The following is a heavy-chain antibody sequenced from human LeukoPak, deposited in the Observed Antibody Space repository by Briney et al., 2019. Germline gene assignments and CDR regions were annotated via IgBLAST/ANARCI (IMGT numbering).Heavy chain of an antibody. CDR3: ASFLWFGVS. CDR2: FDPEDGET. CDR1: GYTLTELS. V-gene: IGHV1-24*01. D-gene: IGHD3-10*01. Sequence: ASVTVSCKVSGYTLTELSMHWVRQAPGKGLEGMGGFDPEDGETIYAQKFQGRVTMTEDTSTDTAYMELSSLRSEATAVYYCASFLWFGVSWGQGTLVTVSS. J-gene: IGHJ5*02.